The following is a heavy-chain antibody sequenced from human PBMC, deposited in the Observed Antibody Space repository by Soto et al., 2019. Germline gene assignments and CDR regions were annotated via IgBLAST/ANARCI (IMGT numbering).Heavy chain of an antibody. D-gene: IGHD3-22*01. CDR3: AKDLNYYDSSGHNYYFDY. CDR2: ISGSGGST. CDR1: GFTFSSYA. J-gene: IGHJ4*02. Sequence: GGSLRLSCAASGFTFSSYAMSWVRQAPGKGLEWVSAISGSGGSTYYADPVKGRFTISRDNSKNTLYLQMNSLRAEDTAVYYCAKDLNYYDSSGHNYYFDYWGQGTLVTVSS. V-gene: IGHV3-23*01.